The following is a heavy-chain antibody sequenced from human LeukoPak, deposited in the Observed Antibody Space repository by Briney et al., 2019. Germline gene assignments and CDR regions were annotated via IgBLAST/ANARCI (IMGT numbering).Heavy chain of an antibody. D-gene: IGHD5-18*01. V-gene: IGHV1-2*02. CDR1: GYTFTGYY. Sequence: GASVKVSCKASGYTFTGYYMHWVRQAPGQGLEWIGWINPNSGGTNYAQKFQGRVTMTRDTSISTAYMELSRLRSDDTAVYYCASVDTAMNDAFDIWGQGTMVTVSS. CDR2: INPNSGGT. J-gene: IGHJ3*02. CDR3: ASVDTAMNDAFDI.